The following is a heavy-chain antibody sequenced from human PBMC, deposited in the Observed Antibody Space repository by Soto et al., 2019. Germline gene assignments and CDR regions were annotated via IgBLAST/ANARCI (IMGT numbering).Heavy chain of an antibody. CDR2: IYYSGST. CDR1: GGSISSGGYY. J-gene: IGHJ5*02. Sequence: QVQLQESGPGLVKPSQTLSLTCTVSGGSISSGGYYWSWIRQHPGKGLEWIGYIYYSGSTYYNPSLKRRVTISVHTSKNQFSLKLSSVTAADTAVYYCAREEQLVGFCCFDPWGQGTLVTVSS. V-gene: IGHV4-31*03. D-gene: IGHD1-26*01. CDR3: AREEQLVGFCCFDP.